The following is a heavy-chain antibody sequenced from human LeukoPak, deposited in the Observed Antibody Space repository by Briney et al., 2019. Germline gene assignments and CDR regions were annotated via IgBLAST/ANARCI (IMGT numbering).Heavy chain of an antibody. CDR2: IYYSGST. CDR3: ARVRGPPYSSGWYEAGVAFDI. Sequence: PSETLSLTCTVSGGSLTNFYWAWIRQPPGKGLEWIGTIYYSGSTNYNPSLESRVTISVDTSKNQFSLDLSSVTAADTAVYYCARVRGPPYSSGWYEAGVAFDIWGQGTMVTVSS. V-gene: IGHV4-59*08. CDR1: GGSLTNFY. D-gene: IGHD6-19*01. J-gene: IGHJ3*02.